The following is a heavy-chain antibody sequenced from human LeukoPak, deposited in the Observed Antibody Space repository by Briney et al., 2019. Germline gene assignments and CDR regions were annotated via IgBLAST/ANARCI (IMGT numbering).Heavy chain of an antibody. CDR2: ITTGGDTT. J-gene: IGHJ4*02. Sequence: GGSLRLSCAVSGITFSRLPMTWVRQAPGKGLQWVSAITTGGDTTFYADSVKGRFTISRDNSKNTLYLQMNSLRAEDTAVYYCAKIAVAGLERHFDYWGQGTLVTVSS. CDR1: GITFSRLP. CDR3: AKIAVAGLERHFDY. V-gene: IGHV3-23*01. D-gene: IGHD6-19*01.